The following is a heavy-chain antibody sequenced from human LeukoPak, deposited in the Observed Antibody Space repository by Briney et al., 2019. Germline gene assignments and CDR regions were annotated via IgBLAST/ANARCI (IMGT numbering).Heavy chain of an antibody. Sequence: PSETLSLTCTVSGGSISSGSYYWSWIRQPAGKGLEWIGRIYTSGSTNYNPSLKSRVTISVDTSKNQFSLKLSSVTAADTAVYYCARVRYYYFDYWGQGTLVTVSS. J-gene: IGHJ4*02. V-gene: IGHV4-61*02. D-gene: IGHD3-9*01. CDR1: GGSISSGSYY. CDR3: ARVRYYYFDY. CDR2: IYTSGST.